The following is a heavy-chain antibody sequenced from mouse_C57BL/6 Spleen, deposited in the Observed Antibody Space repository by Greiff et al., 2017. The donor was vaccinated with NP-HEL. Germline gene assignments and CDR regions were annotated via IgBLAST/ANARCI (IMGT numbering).Heavy chain of an antibody. J-gene: IGHJ4*01. CDR1: GYTFTSYW. V-gene: IGHV1-50*01. CDR2: IDPSDSYT. Sequence: VQLQQPGAELVKPGASVKLSCKASGYTFTSYWMQWVKQRPGQGLEWIGEIDPSDSYTNYNQKFKGKATLTVDTSSSTAYMQLSSLTSEDSAVYYCARPYYYGSSYDYAMDYWGQGTSVTVSS. D-gene: IGHD1-1*01. CDR3: ARPYYYGSSYDYAMDY.